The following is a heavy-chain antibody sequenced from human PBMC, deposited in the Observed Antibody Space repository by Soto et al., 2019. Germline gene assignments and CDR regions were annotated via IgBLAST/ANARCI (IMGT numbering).Heavy chain of an antibody. CDR2: IIPIFGTA. J-gene: IGHJ6*02. CDR3: ARDNIVGAHGGYHYYYGMDV. V-gene: IGHV1-69*01. CDR1: GGTFSSYA. D-gene: IGHD1-26*01. Sequence: QVQLVQSGAEVKKPGSSVKVSCKASGGTFSSYAISWVRQAPGQGLEWMGGIIPIFGTANYAQKFQGRVTITADESTSTAYMELSSLRSEDTAVYYCARDNIVGAHGGYHYYYGMDVWGQGTTVTVSS.